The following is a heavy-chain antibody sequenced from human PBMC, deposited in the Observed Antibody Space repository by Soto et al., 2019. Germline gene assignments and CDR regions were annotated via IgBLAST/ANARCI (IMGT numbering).Heavy chain of an antibody. J-gene: IGHJ5*02. CDR1: CGSVSNFY. V-gene: IGHV4-4*07. Sequence: SETLSLTCTVSCGSVSNFYWNWIRQSAGKGLEWIGRIYSSGSTNYNPSLRSRVTMSVDTSKNQFSLKLNSVTAADTAVYYCARSSHKESWFDPWGQGTLVTVSS. CDR2: IYSSGST. D-gene: IGHD6-13*01. CDR3: ARSSHKESWFDP.